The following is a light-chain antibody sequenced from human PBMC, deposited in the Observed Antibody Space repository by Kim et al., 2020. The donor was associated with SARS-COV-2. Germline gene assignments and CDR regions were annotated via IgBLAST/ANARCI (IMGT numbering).Light chain of an antibody. CDR1: NIGSKR. CDR3: QVWDSSSDHLYV. J-gene: IGLJ1*01. V-gene: IGLV3-21*04. Sequence: PGKTARITCGGNNIGSKRVQWYQQKPGQAPVLVIYYDSDRPSGIPERFSGSNSGNTATLTISRVEAGDEADYYCQVWDSSSDHLYVFGTGTKVTVL. CDR2: YDS.